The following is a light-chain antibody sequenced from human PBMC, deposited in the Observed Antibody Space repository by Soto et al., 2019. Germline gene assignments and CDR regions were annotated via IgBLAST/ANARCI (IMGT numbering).Light chain of an antibody. J-gene: IGKJ1*01. CDR2: WAS. CDR3: QQYYSTPRT. CDR1: QSVLYSSNNKNY. Sequence: DIVMTQSPDSLAVSLGERATINCKSSQSVLYSSNNKNYLAWYQQKPGQPPKLLIYWASTRESGVPDRFSGSGSGTDFTRTISSLQAEDVAVYYGQQYYSTPRTFGQGTKVEIK. V-gene: IGKV4-1*01.